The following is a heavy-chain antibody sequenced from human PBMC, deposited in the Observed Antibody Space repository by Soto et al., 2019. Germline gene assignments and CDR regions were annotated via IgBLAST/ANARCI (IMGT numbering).Heavy chain of an antibody. CDR2: IMPIFGTA. V-gene: IGHV1-69*01. D-gene: IGHD3-22*01. CDR1: GGTFSSYA. Sequence: QVQLVQSGAEVKKPGSSVKVSCKASGGTFSSYAISWVRQAPGQGLEWMGGIMPIFGTANYAQKFQGRVKITADDSTSTAYMELSSVRSEDTAVYYCASKEATYYYDSSGYSTEYFQHWGQGTLVTVSS. CDR3: ASKEATYYYDSSGYSTEYFQH. J-gene: IGHJ1*01.